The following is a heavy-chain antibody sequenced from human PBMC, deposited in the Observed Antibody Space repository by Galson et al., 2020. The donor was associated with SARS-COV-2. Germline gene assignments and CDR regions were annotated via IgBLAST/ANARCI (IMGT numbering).Heavy chain of an antibody. CDR2: ITIRGAT. D-gene: IGHD3-16*01. V-gene: IGHV3-23*01. CDR3: AQYYPEKTYKGFGY. CDR1: GFTSNKDG. Sequence: GGSLRLSCAASGFTSNKDGIWVRQAPGKGLEWVSTITIRGATYYADSVKGRSTISRDNSKNTLHLQMNSLRVDDTAIYYCAQYYPEKTYKGFGYWGHGSLVTVSS. J-gene: IGHJ4*01.